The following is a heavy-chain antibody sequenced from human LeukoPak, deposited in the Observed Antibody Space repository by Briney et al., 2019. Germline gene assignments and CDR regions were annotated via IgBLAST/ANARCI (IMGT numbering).Heavy chain of an antibody. CDR2: INPNNGGT. CDR3: ARGVATAGAKFFDY. V-gene: IGHV1-2*02. CDR1: GGTFSSYA. J-gene: IGHJ4*02. Sequence: ASVKVSCKASGGTFSSYAISWVRQAPGQGLEWLGWINPNNGGTLYAQKFQGGVTMTRDTSISAVYMEPNRLTADDTAVYYCARGVATAGAKFFDYWGQGTLVTVSS. D-gene: IGHD6-13*01.